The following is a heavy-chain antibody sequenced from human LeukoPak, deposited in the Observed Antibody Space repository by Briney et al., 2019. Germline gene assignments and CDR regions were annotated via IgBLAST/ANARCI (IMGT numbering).Heavy chain of an antibody. CDR1: GYSISSGYY. D-gene: IGHD4-17*01. V-gene: IGHV4-38-2*02. CDR2: IYHSVST. J-gene: IGHJ4*02. CDR3: VRDPTTLTPFDY. Sequence: NPSETLSLTCTVSGYSISSGYYWGWVRQVPGKGRDGSGSIYHSVSTFYNPSLKSRVTISVAPSTNKFSLNLNSVTAADTAVYFCVRDPTTLTPFDYWGQGALVTVSS.